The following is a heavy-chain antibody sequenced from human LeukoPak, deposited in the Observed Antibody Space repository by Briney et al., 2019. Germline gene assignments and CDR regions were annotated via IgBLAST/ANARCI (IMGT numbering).Heavy chain of an antibody. CDR2: IKQDGSEQ. V-gene: IGHV3-7*03. D-gene: IGHD3-16*02. CDR1: GFSFSYYS. J-gene: IGHJ2*01. CDR3: AREEHYRRYFAL. Sequence: GGSPRLSCTASGFSFSYYSIHWVRQAPGKGLEWVANIKQDGSEQYYVDSVKGRFTISRDNSENTLYLQMNSLRAEDTAVYFCAREEHYRRYFALWGRGTLVTVSS.